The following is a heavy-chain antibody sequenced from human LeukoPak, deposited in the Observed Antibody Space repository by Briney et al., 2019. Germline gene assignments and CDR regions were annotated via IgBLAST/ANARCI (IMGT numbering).Heavy chain of an antibody. CDR1: GFTVSSNY. CDR2: IYAGGST. D-gene: IGHD3-10*01. CDR3: ARGRWDYGSGSYPYYFDY. Sequence: GGSLRLSCAASGFTVSSNYMSWVRQAPGKGLEWVSVIYAGGSTYHADSGKGRFTISRDNSKNTVYLQMNSPRAEDTAVYYCARGRWDYGSGSYPYYFDYWGQGTLVTVSS. V-gene: IGHV3-66*02. J-gene: IGHJ4*02.